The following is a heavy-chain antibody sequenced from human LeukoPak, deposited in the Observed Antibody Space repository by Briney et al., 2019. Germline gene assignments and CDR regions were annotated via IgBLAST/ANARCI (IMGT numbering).Heavy chain of an antibody. Sequence: GESLKTSWKASGYSFTSYWNGWVRQLPGKGLGWGWIIDPSDSETRYTPSFQGQVTISVDKSLTTADLQWNSLKASDTAMYYCARQTAMGRSGDYWGQGTLVTVSS. V-gene: IGHV5-51*01. CDR1: GYSFTSYW. CDR3: ARQTAMGRSGDY. CDR2: IDPSDSET. D-gene: IGHD5-18*01. J-gene: IGHJ4*02.